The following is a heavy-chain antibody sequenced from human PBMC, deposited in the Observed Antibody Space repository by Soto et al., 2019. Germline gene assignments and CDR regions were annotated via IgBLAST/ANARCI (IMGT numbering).Heavy chain of an antibody. CDR1: GDSVSTNSAT. V-gene: IGHV6-1*01. D-gene: IGHD2-8*01. J-gene: IGHJ5*01. CDR2: TYYRSKWYN. Sequence: SQTLSLTCAISGDSVSTNSATWDWIRQSQSRGFEWLGRTYYRSKWYNDYAVSVKGRITINPDTSNNQFSLQLNSVTPDDTAVYYCARLIGNSWLDSWGQGTLVTVSS. CDR3: ARLIGNSWLDS.